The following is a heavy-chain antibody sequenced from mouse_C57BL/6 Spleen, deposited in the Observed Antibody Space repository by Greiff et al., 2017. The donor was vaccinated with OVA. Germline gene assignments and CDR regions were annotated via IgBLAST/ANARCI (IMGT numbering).Heavy chain of an antibody. D-gene: IGHD2-1*01. J-gene: IGHJ1*03. CDR1: GFTFSDYG. Sequence: EVNLVESGGGLVKPGGSLKLSCAASGFTFSDYGMHWVRQAPEKGLEWVAYISSGSSTIYYADTVKGRFTISRDNAKNTLFLQMTSLRSEDTAMYYCASIYYGNHWYFDVWGTGTTVTVSS. CDR2: ISSGSSTI. CDR3: ASIYYGNHWYFDV. V-gene: IGHV5-17*01.